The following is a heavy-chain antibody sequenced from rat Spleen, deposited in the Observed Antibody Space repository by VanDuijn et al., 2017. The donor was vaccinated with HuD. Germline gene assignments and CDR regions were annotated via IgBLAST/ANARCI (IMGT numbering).Heavy chain of an antibody. CDR3: ATGLFPRAAIFAY. D-gene: IGHD1-2*01. CDR1: GFTFSDYY. J-gene: IGHJ3*01. V-gene: IGHV5-29*01. CDR2: ISYGDSSGHSGT. Sequence: EVQLVESNGGLVQPGRSLKLSCAASGFTFSDYYMAWVRQAPTKGLEWVATISYGDSSGHSGTYYRDSVMGRFTISRDNPKSTLYLQMDSLRSEDTATYYCATGLFPRAAIFAYWGQGTLVTVSS.